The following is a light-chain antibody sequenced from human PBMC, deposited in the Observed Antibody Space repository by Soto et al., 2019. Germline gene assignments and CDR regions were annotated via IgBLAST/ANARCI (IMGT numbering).Light chain of an antibody. Sequence: ASLGASVKLTCTLSSGHSSYAIAWHQQQPEKGPRYLMKLNSDGSHSKGDGIPDRFSGSSSGAERYLTISSLQSEDEADYYCQTWGTGIHYVFGTGTKLTVL. V-gene: IGLV4-69*01. CDR2: LNSDGSH. J-gene: IGLJ1*01. CDR1: SGHSSYA. CDR3: QTWGTGIHYV.